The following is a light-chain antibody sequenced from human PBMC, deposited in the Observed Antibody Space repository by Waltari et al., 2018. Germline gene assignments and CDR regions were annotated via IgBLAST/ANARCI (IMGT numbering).Light chain of an antibody. CDR1: QSVSSY. Sequence: EIVFTQSPATLALSPGDRATRSCRASQSVSSYLAWYQQKPGQAPRLLIYDASNRATGIPARFSGSGSGTDFTLTISSLEPEDFAVYYCQQRSNWPPFTFGPGTKVDIK. CDR3: QQRSNWPPFT. CDR2: DAS. J-gene: IGKJ3*01. V-gene: IGKV3-11*01.